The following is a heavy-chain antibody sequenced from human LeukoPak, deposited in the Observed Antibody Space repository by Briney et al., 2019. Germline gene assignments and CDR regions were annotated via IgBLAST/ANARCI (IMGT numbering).Heavy chain of an antibody. Sequence: SETLSLTCAVYGGSFSGYYWSWIRQPPGQGLEWIGEINHSGSTNYNPSLKSRVTISVDTSKNQFSLKLSSVTAAHTAVYYCARIVLMVYAIIDYWGQGTLVTVSS. CDR3: ARIVLMVYAIIDY. D-gene: IGHD2-8*01. J-gene: IGHJ4*02. CDR1: GGSFSGYY. V-gene: IGHV4-34*01. CDR2: INHSGST.